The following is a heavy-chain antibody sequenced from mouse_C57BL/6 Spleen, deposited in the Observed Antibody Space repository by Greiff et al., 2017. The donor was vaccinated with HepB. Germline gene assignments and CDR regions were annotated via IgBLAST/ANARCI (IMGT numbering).Heavy chain of an antibody. CDR1: GYTFTSYG. Sequence: VKLQESGAELARPGASVKLSCKASGYTFTSYGISWVKQRTGQGLEWIGEIYPRSGNTYYNEKFKGKATLTAYKSSSTAYMELRSLTSEDSAVYFCARGGRDFDYWGQGTTLTVSS. J-gene: IGHJ2*01. D-gene: IGHD3-3*01. CDR3: ARGGRDFDY. V-gene: IGHV1-81*01. CDR2: IYPRSGNT.